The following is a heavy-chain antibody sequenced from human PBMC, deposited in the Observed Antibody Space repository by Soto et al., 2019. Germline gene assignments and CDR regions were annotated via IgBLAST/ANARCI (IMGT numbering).Heavy chain of an antibody. Sequence: EVQLLEPGGGLVHPGGSLGLSCATSGFSFSSYAMTWLRQAPGKGLEWVSTISPTGGSTYYADSVTGRFTISRDDSKNTLYLHMNSLRAEDTATYYCAKDLLQWLGGSGPFDYWGQGTLVTVSS. J-gene: IGHJ4*02. CDR1: GFSFSSYA. D-gene: IGHD6-19*01. V-gene: IGHV3-23*01. CDR2: ISPTGGST. CDR3: AKDLLQWLGGSGPFDY.